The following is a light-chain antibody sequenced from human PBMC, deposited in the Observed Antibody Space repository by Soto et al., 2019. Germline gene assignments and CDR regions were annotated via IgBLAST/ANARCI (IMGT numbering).Light chain of an antibody. V-gene: IGKV1-39*01. J-gene: IGKJ3*01. Sequence: DIQMTQSPSSLSASVGDRVTITCRASQSISSYLNWYQQKPGKAPKLLIYAASSLQSGVPSRFSGSGSGTDFTLTISSLQPEEFATYDCQQSYSTPTFGPGTKVDIK. CDR2: AAS. CDR3: QQSYSTPT. CDR1: QSISSY.